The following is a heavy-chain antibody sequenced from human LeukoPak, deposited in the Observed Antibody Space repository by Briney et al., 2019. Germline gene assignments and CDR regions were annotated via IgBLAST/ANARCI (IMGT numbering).Heavy chain of an antibody. D-gene: IGHD5-12*01. CDR1: GFIFSSYA. V-gene: IGHV3-23*01. CDR2: ISGSGDSI. Sequence: GGSLRLSCAASGFIFSSYAMSWVRQAPGKGLEWVSVISGSGDSIYDADSVKGRFTISRDDSKNTLYLQMNSLRVEDTAVYYCAKTRGGVVATTSDNWGQGTLVTVSS. J-gene: IGHJ4*02. CDR3: AKTRGGVVATTSDN.